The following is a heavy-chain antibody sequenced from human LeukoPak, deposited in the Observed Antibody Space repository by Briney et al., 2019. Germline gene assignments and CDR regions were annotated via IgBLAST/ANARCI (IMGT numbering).Heavy chain of an antibody. CDR3: ARVPVYGDYIDY. CDR1: GFTFSTRW. CDR2: INEDGSEK. J-gene: IGHJ4*02. V-gene: IGHV3-7*03. Sequence: GGSLRLSCAASGFTFSTRWMSWVRQAPGKGLEWVANINEDGSEKNYVESLKGRFTISRDNSKNTLYLQMNSLRAEDTAVYYCARVPVYGDYIDYWGQGALVTVSS. D-gene: IGHD4-17*01.